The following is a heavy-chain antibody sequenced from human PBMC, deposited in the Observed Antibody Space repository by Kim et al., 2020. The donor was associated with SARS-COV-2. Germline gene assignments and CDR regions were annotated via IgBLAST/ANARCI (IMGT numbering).Heavy chain of an antibody. V-gene: IGHV3-9*01. CDR2: ISWNSGSI. CDR3: AYDIAVNSSSWYPIVNGGLERPFDY. J-gene: IGHJ4*02. D-gene: IGHD6-13*01. CDR1: GFTFGDYA. Sequence: GGSLRLSCAASGFTFGDYAMHWVRQAPGKGLEWVSGISWNSGSIGYADSVKGRFTISRDNAKNSLYLQMNSLRAEDTALYYCAYDIAVNSSSWYPIVNGGLERPFDYWGQGTLVTVSS.